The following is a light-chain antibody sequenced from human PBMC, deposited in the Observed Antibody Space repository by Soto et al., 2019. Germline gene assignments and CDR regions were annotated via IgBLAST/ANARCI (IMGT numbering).Light chain of an antibody. CDR3: AAWDDSLNSRDLV. J-gene: IGLJ2*01. CDR2: SNN. CDR1: SSNIGSNT. Sequence: QSVLTQPPSASGTPGQRVTISCSGSSSNIGSNTVNWYQQLPGTAPKLLIYSNNQRPSGVPDRFSGSKSDTSASLAISRLQSQAEADYYCAAWDDSLNSRDLVFGGGTKLTVL. V-gene: IGLV1-44*01.